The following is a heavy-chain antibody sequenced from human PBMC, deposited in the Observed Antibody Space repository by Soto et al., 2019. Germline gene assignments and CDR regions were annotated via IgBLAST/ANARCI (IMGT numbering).Heavy chain of an antibody. D-gene: IGHD5-12*01. CDR2: IIPIFGTA. CDR3: ARDHLPVATQCFDP. Sequence: GASVKFSCKASGGTFSSYAISWVRQAPGQGLEWMGGIIPIFGTANYAQKFQGRVTITADESTSTAYMELSSLRSEDTAVYYCARDHLPVATQCFDPWGQGTLVTVSS. CDR1: GGTFSSYA. V-gene: IGHV1-69*13. J-gene: IGHJ5*02.